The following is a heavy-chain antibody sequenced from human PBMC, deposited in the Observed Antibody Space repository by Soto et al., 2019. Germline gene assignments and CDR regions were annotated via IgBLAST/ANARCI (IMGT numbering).Heavy chain of an antibody. CDR3: AKSSEGYSGYYYYYYYGMDV. J-gene: IGHJ6*02. CDR2: ISYDGSNK. CDR1: GFTFSSYG. V-gene: IGHV3-30*18. D-gene: IGHD5-12*01. Sequence: GGSLRLSCAASGFTFSSYGMHWVRQAPGKGLEWVAVISYDGSNKYYADSVKGRFTISRDNSKNTLYLQMNSLRAEDTAVYYCAKSSEGYSGYYYYYYYGMDVWGQGTTVTVSS.